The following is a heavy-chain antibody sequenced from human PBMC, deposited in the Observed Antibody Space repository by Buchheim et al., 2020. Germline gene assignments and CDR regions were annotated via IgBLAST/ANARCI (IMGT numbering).Heavy chain of an antibody. CDR2: IGTAGDT. J-gene: IGHJ6*04. CDR1: GFTFSSYD. Sequence: EVQLVESGGGLVQPGGSLRLSCAASGFTFSSYDMHWVRQATGKGLEWVSAIGTAGDTYYPGSVKGRFTIPNENAQNTVFLQMDSLSAEDTDVHYCATRARDLYYYSDGMDVWGKGTT. CDR3: ATRARDLYYYSDGMDV. V-gene: IGHV3-13*01.